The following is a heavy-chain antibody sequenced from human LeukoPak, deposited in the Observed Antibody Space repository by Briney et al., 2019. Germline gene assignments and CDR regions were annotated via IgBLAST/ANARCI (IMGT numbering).Heavy chain of an antibody. CDR3: ARHLGGSSWFDY. J-gene: IGHJ4*02. D-gene: IGHD6-13*01. CDR1: GGSISSSTYS. V-gene: IGHV4-39*01. Sequence: PSETLSLTCTVSGGSISSSTYSWGWIRQPPGKGLEWIGSIYYSGRTYYNPSLKSRVTISVDTSKNQFSLKLSSVTAADTAVYYCARHLGGSSWFDYWGQGTLVSVSS. CDR2: IYYSGRT.